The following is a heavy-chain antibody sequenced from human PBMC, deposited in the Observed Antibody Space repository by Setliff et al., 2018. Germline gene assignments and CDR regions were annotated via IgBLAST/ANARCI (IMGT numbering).Heavy chain of an antibody. Sequence: PGESLKISCKGSGYSFSNFWIGWVRQMPGKGLEWMGIIYPGDSHTRYSPSFQGQVTMSADKSINTAYLQWSSLKASDTAMYYCARHESQYYYGSGSYYNAGYTDVWGKGTTVTVSS. J-gene: IGHJ6*03. CDR1: GYSFSNFW. CDR2: IYPGDSHT. D-gene: IGHD3-10*01. CDR3: ARHESQYYYGSGSYYNAGYTDV. V-gene: IGHV5-51*01.